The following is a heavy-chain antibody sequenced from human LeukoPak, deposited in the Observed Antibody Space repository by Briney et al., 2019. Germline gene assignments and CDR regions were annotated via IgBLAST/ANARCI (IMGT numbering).Heavy chain of an antibody. CDR2: ISYDATNE. D-gene: IGHD3-16*01. J-gene: IGHJ5*02. CDR3: ARTTWGASDP. Sequence: PGRSLRLSCAASGFTFNFFSMYWVRQSPGKGLEWVAVISYDATNEYYADSVKGRFTISRDDSKSTLYLQMNSLRAEDTAVYYCARTTWGASDPWGQGTLVTVSS. V-gene: IGHV3-30*04. CDR1: GFTFNFFS.